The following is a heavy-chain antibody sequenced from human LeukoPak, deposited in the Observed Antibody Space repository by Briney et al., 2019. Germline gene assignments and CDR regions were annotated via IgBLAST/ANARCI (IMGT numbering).Heavy chain of an antibody. Sequence: GGSLRLSCAASGFTFSTYSMNWLRQAPGKGLEWVSYISSSGNTIYYADSVKGRSTTSRDNAKNSLYLQMNSLRVEDTALYYCARDSPTAGSQFDYWGQGSLVTVSS. CDR1: GFTFSTYS. CDR3: ARDSPTAGSQFDY. V-gene: IGHV3-48*01. J-gene: IGHJ4*02. CDR2: ISSSGNTI.